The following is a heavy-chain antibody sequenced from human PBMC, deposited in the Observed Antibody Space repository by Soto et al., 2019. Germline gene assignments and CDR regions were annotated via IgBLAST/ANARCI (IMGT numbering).Heavy chain of an antibody. J-gene: IGHJ6*02. D-gene: IGHD3-10*01. Sequence: PSETLSLTCTVSGGSISSYYWSWIRQPPGKGLEWIGYIYYSGSTNYNPSLKSRVTISVDTSKIQFSLKLNSVTAADTALYYCARARMVRGIIYYYGMDVWGQGTTVTVSS. CDR3: ARARMVRGIIYYYGMDV. CDR1: GGSISSYY. CDR2: IYYSGST. V-gene: IGHV4-59*12.